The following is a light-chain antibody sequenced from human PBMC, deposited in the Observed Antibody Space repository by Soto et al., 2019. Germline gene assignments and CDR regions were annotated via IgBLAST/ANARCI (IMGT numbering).Light chain of an antibody. J-gene: IGKJ2*01. V-gene: IGKV3-20*01. Sequence: EIVLTQSPGTLSLSPGERATLSCRASQSVSSNYLAWYQQKPGQAPSLLIYGASSRATGIPDRFSGSGSGTDFTLTISRLEPEDFAVYYCQHYGRSAYTFGQGTKLEIK. CDR1: QSVSSNY. CDR2: GAS. CDR3: QHYGRSAYT.